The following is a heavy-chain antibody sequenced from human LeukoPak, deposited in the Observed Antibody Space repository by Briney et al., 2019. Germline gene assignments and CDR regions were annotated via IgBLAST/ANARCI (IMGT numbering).Heavy chain of an antibody. Sequence: GGSLRLSCAASGFTFSSYWMHWVRQAPGKGLVWVSRINSDGSITPCADSVKGRFTLSRDNAQNTLYLQMNSLRAEDTAVYYCARGVAGYDFWSGSEYWGQGTLVTVSS. CDR2: INSDGSIT. D-gene: IGHD3-3*01. J-gene: IGHJ4*02. V-gene: IGHV3-74*01. CDR1: GFTFSSYW. CDR3: ARGVAGYDFWSGSEY.